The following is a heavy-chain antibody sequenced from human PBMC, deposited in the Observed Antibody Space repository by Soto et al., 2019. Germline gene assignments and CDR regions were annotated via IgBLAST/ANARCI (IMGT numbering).Heavy chain of an antibody. D-gene: IGHD3-10*01. V-gene: IGHV3-30-3*01. CDR2: ISYDGSNK. Sequence: QVQLVESGGGVVQPGRSLSLSCAASGFTFSSYAMHWVRQAPGKGLEWVAVISYDGSNKYYADSVKGRFTISRDNSKNTLYLQMSSLRAEDTAVYYCARDRFQGYGSGGHGMDVWGQGTTVTVSS. J-gene: IGHJ6*02. CDR3: ARDRFQGYGSGGHGMDV. CDR1: GFTFSSYA.